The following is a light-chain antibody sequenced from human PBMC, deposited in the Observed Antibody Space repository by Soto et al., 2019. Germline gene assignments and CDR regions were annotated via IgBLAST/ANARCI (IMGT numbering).Light chain of an antibody. J-gene: IGKJ1*01. V-gene: IGKV1-27*01. CDR3: QKYNSAPWT. CDR2: AAS. CDR1: QGISNY. Sequence: DIQMTQSPSSLSTSVGDRVTITCRASQGISNYLAWYQQKPGKVPKLLIYAASTLQSGVPSRFSGSGSGTDFTLAISSLQPEVVATYYCQKYNSAPWTFVQGTKVEIK.